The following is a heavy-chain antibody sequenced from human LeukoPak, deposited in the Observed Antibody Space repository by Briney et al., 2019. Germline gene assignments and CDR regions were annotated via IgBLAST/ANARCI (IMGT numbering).Heavy chain of an antibody. CDR3: ARARRHTEYWYFDL. D-gene: IGHD3-16*02. CDR2: TYYRSKWYN. V-gene: IGHV6-1*01. J-gene: IGHJ2*01. CDR1: GDRVSSNSAT. Sequence: SQTLSLTCAISGDRVSSNSATWNWIRQSPSRGLEWLGRTYYRSKWYNDYAVSVKSRITINPDTSKNQFSLQLNSVTPEDTAAYYCARARRHTEYWYFDLWGRGTLVTVSS.